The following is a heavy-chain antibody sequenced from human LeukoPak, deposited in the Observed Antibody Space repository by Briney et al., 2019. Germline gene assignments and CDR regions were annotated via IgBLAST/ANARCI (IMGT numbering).Heavy chain of an antibody. CDR3: ARDRDSSSWYDY. Sequence: GGSQTLSCAASGFTFSSDTMHWVRQAPGKGLEWVSCISSSSYYIYYADSVKGRFTISRDNAKNSLYLQMNSLTAEDTAVYYCARDRDSSSWYDYWGQGTLVTVSS. V-gene: IGHV3-21*01. J-gene: IGHJ4*02. CDR2: ISSSSYYI. D-gene: IGHD6-13*01. CDR1: GFTFSSDT.